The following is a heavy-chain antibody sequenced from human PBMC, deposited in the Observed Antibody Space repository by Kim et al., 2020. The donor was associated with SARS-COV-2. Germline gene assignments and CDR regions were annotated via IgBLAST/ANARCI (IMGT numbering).Heavy chain of an antibody. V-gene: IGHV4-34*01. CDR3: ARGLRSGGNY. CDR2: ST. Sequence: STNYNPSLKSRVTISVDTSKNQFSLKLSSVTAADTAVYYCARGLRSGGNYWGQGTLVTVSS. J-gene: IGHJ4*02.